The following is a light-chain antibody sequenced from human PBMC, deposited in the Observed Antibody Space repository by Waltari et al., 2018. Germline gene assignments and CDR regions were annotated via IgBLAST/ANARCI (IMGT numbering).Light chain of an antibody. V-gene: IGKV1-5*03. J-gene: IGKJ5*01. CDR1: QSISSW. CDR3: QQYNSYPIT. Sequence: DIQMTQSPSTLSASVGDRVTITCRASQSISSWLDWYQQKPAKAPKLLIDNASSLESGVPSRFSGSGSGTEFTLTISSLQPDDFATYFCQQYNSYPITFGQGTRLEIK. CDR2: NAS.